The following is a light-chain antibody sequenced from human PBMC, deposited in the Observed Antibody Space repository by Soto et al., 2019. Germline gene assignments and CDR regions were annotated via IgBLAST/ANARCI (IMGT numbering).Light chain of an antibody. Sequence: DIVLTQSPVTLSLSPGEGATLSCRASQSLSSSSLAWYQQKPGQPPTLLIFRASNRATGVPDRFSASESGTDFTLTISSLDPEDFAVYFCHQYGSSPYTFGQGTKLEMK. CDR3: HQYGSSPYT. V-gene: IGKV3-20*01. CDR2: RAS. CDR1: QSLSSSS. J-gene: IGKJ2*01.